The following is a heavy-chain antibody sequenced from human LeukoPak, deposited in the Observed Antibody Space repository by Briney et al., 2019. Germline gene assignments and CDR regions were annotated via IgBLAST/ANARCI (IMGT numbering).Heavy chain of an antibody. V-gene: IGHV3-21*01. D-gene: IGHD4-17*01. Sequence: PGGSLRLSCAASGFTFSSYSMNWVRQAPGKGLEWVSSISSSSSYIYYADSVKGRFTISRDNAKNSLYLQMNSLRAEDTAVYYCARDHDYGDYPDAFGIWGQGTMVTVSS. CDR1: GFTFSSYS. J-gene: IGHJ3*02. CDR2: ISSSSSYI. CDR3: ARDHDYGDYPDAFGI.